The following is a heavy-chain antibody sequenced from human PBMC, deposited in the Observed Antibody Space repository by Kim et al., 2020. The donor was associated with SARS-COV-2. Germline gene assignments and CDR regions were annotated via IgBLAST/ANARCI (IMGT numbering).Heavy chain of an antibody. Sequence: SETLSLTCAVYGGSFSGYYWSWIRQPPGKGLEWIGEINHSGSTNYNPSLKSRVTISVDTSKNQFSLKLNSVTAADTAVYYCARGLAAGYSYGPIAAAGYYYYGMDVWGQGTTVTVSS. D-gene: IGHD5-18*01. J-gene: IGHJ6*02. V-gene: IGHV4-34*01. CDR1: GGSFSGYY. CDR2: INHSGST. CDR3: ARGLAAGYSYGPIAAAGYYYYGMDV.